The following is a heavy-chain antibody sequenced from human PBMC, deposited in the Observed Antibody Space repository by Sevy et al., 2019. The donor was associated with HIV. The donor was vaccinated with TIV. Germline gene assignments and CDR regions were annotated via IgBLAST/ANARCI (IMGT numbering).Heavy chain of an antibody. D-gene: IGHD5-12*01. J-gene: IGHJ4*02. V-gene: IGHV1-69*13. CDR3: AMIEMATIDVGPAEFDY. CDR2: IIPIFGTA. Sequence: ASVKVSCKASGGTFSSYAISWVRQAPGQGLEWMGGIIPIFGTANYAQKFQGRVTITADESTSTAYMELSSLRSEDTAVYYCAMIEMATIDVGPAEFDYWGQGTLVTVSS. CDR1: GGTFSSYA.